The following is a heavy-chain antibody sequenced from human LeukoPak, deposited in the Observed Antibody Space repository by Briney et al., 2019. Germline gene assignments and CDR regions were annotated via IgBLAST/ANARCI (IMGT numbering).Heavy chain of an antibody. J-gene: IGHJ4*02. CDR2: ISYDGSNK. V-gene: IGHV3-30-3*01. Sequence: GGCLRLSCAGSGFNFGLYAMSWVRQAPGKGLEWVAVISYDGSNKYYADSVKGRFTISRDNSKNTLYLQMNSLRAEDTAVYYCARVRSVPGNYYFDYWGQGTLVTVSS. CDR3: ARVRSVPGNYYFDY. D-gene: IGHD3-10*01. CDR1: GFNFGLYA.